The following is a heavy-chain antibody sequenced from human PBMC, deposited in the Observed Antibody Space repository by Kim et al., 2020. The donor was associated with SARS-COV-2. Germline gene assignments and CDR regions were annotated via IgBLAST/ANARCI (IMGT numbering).Heavy chain of an antibody. V-gene: IGHV5-51*01. J-gene: IGHJ1*01. CDR1: GYSFTSYW. D-gene: IGHD2-15*01. CDR3: ARWTVGYCSGGSCPDPEYFQH. Sequence: GESLKISCKGSGYSFTSYWIGWVRQMPGKGLEWMGIIYPGDSDTRYSPSFQGQVTISADKSISTAYLQWSSLKASDTAMYYCARWTVGYCSGGSCPDPEYFQHWGQGTLVTVSS. CDR2: IYPGDSDT.